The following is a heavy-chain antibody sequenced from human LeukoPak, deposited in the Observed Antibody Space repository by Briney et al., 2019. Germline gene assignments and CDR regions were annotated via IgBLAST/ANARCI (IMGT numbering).Heavy chain of an antibody. Sequence: PSETLSLTCAVYGGSFSGYYWSWIRQPPGKGLEWIEEINHSGSTNYNPSLKSRVTISVDTSKNQFSLKLSSVTAADTAVYYCARGYDPPRRYFDYWGQGTLVTVSS. J-gene: IGHJ4*02. CDR3: ARGYDPPRRYFDY. CDR2: INHSGST. V-gene: IGHV4-34*01. D-gene: IGHD3-3*01. CDR1: GGSFSGYY.